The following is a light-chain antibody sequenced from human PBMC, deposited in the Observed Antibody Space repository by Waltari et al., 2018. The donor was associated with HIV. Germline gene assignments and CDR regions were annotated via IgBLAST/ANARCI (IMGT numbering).Light chain of an antibody. Sequence: DIQMTQSPPSLSASLGDRVIITCRGQSISVYLNWYQQKPGRAPKLLIYAASSLHTGVPPRFSASGSGTEFTLTINSLQPEDFATYYCQQSFSGLTFGPGTKVDV. CDR2: AAS. CDR1: QSISVY. V-gene: IGKV1-39*01. CDR3: QQSFSGLT. J-gene: IGKJ3*01.